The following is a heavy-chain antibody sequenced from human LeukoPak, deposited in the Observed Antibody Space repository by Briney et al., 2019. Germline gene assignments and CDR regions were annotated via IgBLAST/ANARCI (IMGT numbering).Heavy chain of an antibody. J-gene: IGHJ4*02. D-gene: IGHD5-18*01. CDR3: ARGAYSETYYPIRH. V-gene: IGHV1-69*13. CDR1: GYIFINHG. Sequence: SVKVSCKASGYIFINHGISWVRQAPGQGLEWMGGIIPLFGSVHYAQKFQGRVTITADESTATAYMDLNSLRSEDTAVYYCARGAYSETYYPIRHWGQGTLVTVSS. CDR2: IIPLFGSV.